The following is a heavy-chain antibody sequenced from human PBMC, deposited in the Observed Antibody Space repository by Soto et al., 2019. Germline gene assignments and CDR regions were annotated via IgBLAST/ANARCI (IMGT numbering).Heavy chain of an antibody. D-gene: IGHD2-21*02. CDR2: LQTDGSNP. J-gene: IGHJ4*02. CDR3: ARGGDPDY. CDR1: GFTFDYYW. Sequence: EVQLVESGGGLVQPGGSLRLSCVASGFTFDYYWMHWVRQAPGEGLMWVSRLQTDGSNPDYADFGKGRFTISRDNAKNTLYLQMNNLRAEDTAVYYCARGGDPDYWGQGTLVTVSS. V-gene: IGHV3-74*01.